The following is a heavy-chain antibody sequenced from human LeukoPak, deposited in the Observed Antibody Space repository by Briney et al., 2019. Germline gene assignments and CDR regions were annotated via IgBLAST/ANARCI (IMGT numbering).Heavy chain of an antibody. CDR2: IYYSGST. V-gene: IGHV4-59*01. Sequence: SETLSLTCTVSGGSISSYYWSWIRQPPGKGLEWIGYIYYSGSTNYNPSLKSRVTISVDTSKNQFSLKLSSVTAADTAVYYCARFGYCSSTSCPDDAFDIWGQGTMVTVSS. CDR1: GGSISSYY. CDR3: ARFGYCSSTSCPDDAFDI. D-gene: IGHD2-2*03. J-gene: IGHJ3*02.